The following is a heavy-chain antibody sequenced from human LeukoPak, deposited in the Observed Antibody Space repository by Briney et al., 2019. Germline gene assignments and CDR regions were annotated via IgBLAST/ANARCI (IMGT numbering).Heavy chain of an antibody. CDR2: IIPILGIA. Sequence: SVKVSCKASGGTFSSYAISWVRQAPGQGLEWMGRIIPILGIANYAQKFQGRVTITADKSTSTAYMELSSLRSEDTAVYYCASGGTNYYDSSGYVLNHWGQGTLVTVSS. CDR1: GGTFSSYA. J-gene: IGHJ5*02. CDR3: ASGGTNYYDSSGYVLNH. D-gene: IGHD3-22*01. V-gene: IGHV1-69*04.